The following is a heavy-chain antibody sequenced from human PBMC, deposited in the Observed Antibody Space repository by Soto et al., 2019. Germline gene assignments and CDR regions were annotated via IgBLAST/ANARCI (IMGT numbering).Heavy chain of an antibody. Sequence: GGSLRLSCAASGFTFSNYGMHWVRQAPGKGLEWVTFISYDGRKIYYADSVKGRFTISRDNSKNTLYLQMNSLRGEDTAVFHCAKAGGDGYYYGMDVWGQGTTVTV. CDR2: ISYDGRKI. J-gene: IGHJ6*01. V-gene: IGHV3-30*18. CDR3: AKAGGDGYYYGMDV. CDR1: GFTFSNYG. D-gene: IGHD2-21*02.